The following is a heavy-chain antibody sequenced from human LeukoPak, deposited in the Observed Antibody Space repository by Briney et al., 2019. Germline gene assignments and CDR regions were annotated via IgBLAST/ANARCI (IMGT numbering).Heavy chain of an antibody. CDR3: ARTYCSSTSCYNVFDI. J-gene: IGHJ3*02. Sequence: SETLSLTCTVSGGSISSGGYYWSWIRQHPGKGLEWIGYIYYSGSTYYNLSLKSRVTISVDTSKNQFSLKLSSVTAADTAVFYCARTYCSSTSCYNVFDIWGQGTMVTVSS. D-gene: IGHD2-2*02. V-gene: IGHV4-31*03. CDR1: GGSISSGGYY. CDR2: IYYSGST.